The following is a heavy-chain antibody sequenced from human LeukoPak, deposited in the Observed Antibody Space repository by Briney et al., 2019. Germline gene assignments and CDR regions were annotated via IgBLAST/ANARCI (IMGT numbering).Heavy chain of an antibody. D-gene: IGHD3-22*01. J-gene: IGHJ5*02. CDR1: GGSISSYY. CDR2: IYYSGST. CDR3: ARDSGSSYYYDSSGLNWFDP. V-gene: IGHV4-59*01. Sequence: SETLSLTCTVSGGSISSYYWSWIRQPPGKGLEWIGYIYYSGSTNYNPSLKSRVTISVDTSKNQFSLKLSSVTAADTAVYYCARDSGSSYYYDSSGLNWFDPWGQGTLVTVSS.